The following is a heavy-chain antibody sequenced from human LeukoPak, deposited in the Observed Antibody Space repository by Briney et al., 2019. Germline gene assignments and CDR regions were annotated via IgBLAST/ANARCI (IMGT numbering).Heavy chain of an antibody. CDR3: ARVARLYYDFWSGYYVDY. CDR1: GFTFSSYS. CDR2: ISSSSSTI. D-gene: IGHD3-3*01. Sequence: GGSLRLSCAASGFTFSSYSMNWVRQAPGKGLEWVSYISSSSSTIYYADSVKGRFTISRDNAKNSLYLQMNSLRAEDTAVYYCARVARLYYDFWSGYYVDYWGQGTLVTVSS. J-gene: IGHJ4*02. V-gene: IGHV3-48*01.